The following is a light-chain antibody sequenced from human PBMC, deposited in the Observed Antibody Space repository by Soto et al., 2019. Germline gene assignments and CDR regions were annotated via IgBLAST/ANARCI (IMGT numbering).Light chain of an antibody. V-gene: IGKV4-1*01. Sequence: EIVMTQSPATLSVSPGERATLSCRASQGISSNLAWYQQKPGQPPKLLIYWASTRESGVPDRFSGSGSGTDFTLTISSLQAEDVAVYYCQQYYSTPWTFGQGTKVDI. CDR3: QQYYSTPWT. CDR2: WAS. J-gene: IGKJ1*01. CDR1: QGISSN.